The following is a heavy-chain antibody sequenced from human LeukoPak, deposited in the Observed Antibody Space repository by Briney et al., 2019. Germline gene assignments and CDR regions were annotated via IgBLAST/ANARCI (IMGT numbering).Heavy chain of an antibody. CDR3: AKKVGLVSAPLYYFDV. V-gene: IGHV3-23*01. D-gene: IGHD5/OR15-5a*01. Sequence: QPGGSLRLSCAASGFIFSSYAMSWVRQAPGKGLEWVSAISGPAGSWDYADSVKGRFTISRDNSKNTLFLQMNSLRAEDTAIYYCAKKVGLVSAPLYYFDVWGQGTLVTVSS. CDR1: GFIFSSYA. J-gene: IGHJ4*02. CDR2: ISGPAGSW.